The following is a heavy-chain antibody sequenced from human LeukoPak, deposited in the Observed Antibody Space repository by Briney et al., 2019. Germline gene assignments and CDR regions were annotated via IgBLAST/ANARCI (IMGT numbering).Heavy chain of an antibody. D-gene: IGHD6-6*01. J-gene: IGHJ4*02. CDR1: GGSISRYY. Sequence: PSETLSRTCTVSGGSISRYYWSWIWQPPGKGLERLGYIYYSGSTNYNPSLKRRVTISVDTSKTQFSLKLSSVTAADMAVYYCAREGSYSSSSPFDYWGQGTLVTVSS. CDR3: AREGSYSSSSPFDY. V-gene: IGHV4-59*01. CDR2: IYYSGST.